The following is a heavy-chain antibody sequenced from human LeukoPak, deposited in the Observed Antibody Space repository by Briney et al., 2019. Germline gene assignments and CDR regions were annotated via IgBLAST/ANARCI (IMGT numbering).Heavy chain of an antibody. CDR3: ATLDGYGDYVGY. CDR2: FYREDGET. J-gene: IGHJ4*02. CDR1: GDTLTEFS. D-gene: IGHD4-17*01. V-gene: IGHV1-24*01. Sequence: ASVKVSCKVSGDTLTEFSMFWVRQAPGKGLEWMGGFYREDGETTYAQKFQGRVTVTEDTSTDTAYMELSSLRYEDTAVYYCATLDGYGDYVGYWGQGTVVTVSS.